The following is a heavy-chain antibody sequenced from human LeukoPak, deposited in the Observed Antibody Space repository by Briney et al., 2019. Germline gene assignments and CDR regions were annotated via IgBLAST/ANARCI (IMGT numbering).Heavy chain of an antibody. CDR3: ARVGITGNPDVDY. CDR1: GYTFTGYY. CDR2: INPNSGAT. D-gene: IGHD1-20*01. Sequence: AASVKVSCRASGYTFTGYYMHWVRQAPGQGLEWMGWINPNSGATNYAKKFQGRVTITRDTSISTAYMELSRLRSEDTAVYYCARVGITGNPDVDYWGQGTLVTVSS. J-gene: IGHJ4*02. V-gene: IGHV1-2*02.